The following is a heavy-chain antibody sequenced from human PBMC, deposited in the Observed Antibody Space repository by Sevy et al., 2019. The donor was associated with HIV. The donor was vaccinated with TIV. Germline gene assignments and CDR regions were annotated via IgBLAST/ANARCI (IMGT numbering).Heavy chain of an antibody. J-gene: IGHJ5*02. V-gene: IGHV4-39*01. CDR1: GGSISSSSYY. CDR3: ARHIIRTALYDSRPGWFDP. D-gene: IGHD3-22*01. CDR2: IYYSGST. Sequence: SETLSLTCTVSGGSISSSSYYWGWIRQPPGKGLEWIGSIYYSGSTYYTPSLKSRVTISVDTSKNQFSLKLSSVTAADTAVYYCARHIIRTALYDSRPGWFDPWGQGTLVTVSS.